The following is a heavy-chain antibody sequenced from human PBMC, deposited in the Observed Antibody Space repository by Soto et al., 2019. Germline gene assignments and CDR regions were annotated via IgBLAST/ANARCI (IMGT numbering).Heavy chain of an antibody. D-gene: IGHD5-18*01. Sequence: GGSLRLSCAATGFNFGSYAMGWVRQAPGKGLEWVSGVSGSGSSPYYADSVKGRLAISKDKSKNTLYLDLNNLRSEDTAVYFCVKGKESGYRGAFDSWGQGTMVTVSS. CDR2: VSGSGSSP. J-gene: IGHJ4*02. CDR3: VKGKESGYRGAFDS. CDR1: GFNFGSYA. V-gene: IGHV3-23*01.